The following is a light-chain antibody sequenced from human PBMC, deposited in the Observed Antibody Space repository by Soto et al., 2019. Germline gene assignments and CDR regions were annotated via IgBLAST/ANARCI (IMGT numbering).Light chain of an antibody. J-gene: IGLJ2*01. Sequence: QSVLTQPASVSGSPGQSITISCTGTSSDVGGYKYVSWYQQHPDKAPKLIIFEVSTRPSGISSRFSGSKSGNTASLTISGLQSEDEADYYCASYTCSSTSEIFGRGTKLTVL. CDR1: SSDVGGYKY. CDR2: EVS. V-gene: IGLV2-14*01. CDR3: ASYTCSSTSEI.